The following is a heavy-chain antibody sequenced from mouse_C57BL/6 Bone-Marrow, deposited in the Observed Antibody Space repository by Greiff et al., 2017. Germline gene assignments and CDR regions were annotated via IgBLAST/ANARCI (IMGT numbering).Heavy chain of an antibody. CDR3: ARQRLFAY. CDR2: ISGGGGNT. CDR1: GFTFSSYT. Sequence: EVKLMESGGGLVKPGGSLKLSCAASGFTFSSYTMSWVRQTPEKRLEWVATISGGGGNTYYPDSVKGRFTISRDNAKNTLYLQMSSLRSEDSALYYCARQRLFAYWGQGTLVTVSA. V-gene: IGHV5-9*01. D-gene: IGHD3-2*02. J-gene: IGHJ3*01.